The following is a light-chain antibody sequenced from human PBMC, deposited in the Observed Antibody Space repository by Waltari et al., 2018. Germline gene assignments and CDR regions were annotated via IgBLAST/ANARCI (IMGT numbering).Light chain of an antibody. J-gene: IGLJ1*01. Sequence: QSALTQPASVSGSPGQSITISCTGTNSDVGGYNFVSWYQQHPGKAPKLMIYDVSNRHSGVSNRFSGSKSGNTASLTISGLQAEDEADYYCTSYTTSSTYVFGTGTKVTVL. CDR2: DVS. CDR3: TSYTTSSTYV. V-gene: IGLV2-14*03. CDR1: NSDVGGYNF.